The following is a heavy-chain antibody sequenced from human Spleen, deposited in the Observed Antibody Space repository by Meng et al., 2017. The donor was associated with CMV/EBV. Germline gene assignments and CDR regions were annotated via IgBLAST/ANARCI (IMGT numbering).Heavy chain of an antibody. V-gene: IGHV3-43D*03. J-gene: IGHJ4*02. D-gene: IGHD2-2*01. Sequence: GGSLRLSCAASGFTFDDYAMHWVRQAPGKGLEWVSLINWDGGSTYYADSVKGRFTISRDNSKNSLYLQMNSLGAEDTALYYCAKGYCSSTNCPGDYWGQGTLVTVSS. CDR1: GFTFDDYA. CDR3: AKGYCSSTNCPGDY. CDR2: INWDGGST.